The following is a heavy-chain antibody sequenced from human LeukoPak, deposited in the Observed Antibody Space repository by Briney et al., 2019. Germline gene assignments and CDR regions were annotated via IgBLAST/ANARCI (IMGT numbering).Heavy chain of an antibody. CDR2: IGAYNGNT. CDR3: ARTIGSTLSYFDY. V-gene: IGHV1-18*01. CDR1: GYTFTKYG. Sequence: ASVKVSCKASGYTFTKYGIAWVRQAPGRGLEWMGWIGAYNGNTNYAQKLQGRVTLTTDTSTSTTYMELRSLRSDDTAVYYCARTIGSTLSYFDYWGQGTLVTVSS. J-gene: IGHJ4*02. D-gene: IGHD1-1*01.